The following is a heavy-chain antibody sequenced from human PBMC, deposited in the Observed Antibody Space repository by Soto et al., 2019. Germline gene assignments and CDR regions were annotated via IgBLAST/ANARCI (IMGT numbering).Heavy chain of an antibody. CDR2: ISAYKGHT. CDR1: GFTFTSYC. Sequence: GAVKVSCKASGFTFTSYCISWVRQAPGQGLEWMGWISAYKGHTSYARSVQGRVTMTTETSTSTAYMELRSLRSDDTAVYYCARDGGSGYDPESGYYWGQ. V-gene: IGHV1-18*01. J-gene: IGHJ4*02. CDR3: ARDGGSGYDPESGYY. D-gene: IGHD5-12*01.